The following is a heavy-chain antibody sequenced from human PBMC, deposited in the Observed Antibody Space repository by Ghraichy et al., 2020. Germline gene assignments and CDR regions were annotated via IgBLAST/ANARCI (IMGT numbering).Heavy chain of an antibody. CDR1: GGSISSGGYS. J-gene: IGHJ4*02. CDR3: ASDSGSYYDY. Sequence: TLSLTCAVSGGSISSGGYSWSWIRQPPGKGLEWIGYIYHSGSTYYNPSLKSRVTISVDRSKNQFSLKLSSVTAADTAVYYCASDSGSYYDYWGQGTLVTVSS. V-gene: IGHV4-30-2*01. CDR2: IYHSGST. D-gene: IGHD1-26*01.